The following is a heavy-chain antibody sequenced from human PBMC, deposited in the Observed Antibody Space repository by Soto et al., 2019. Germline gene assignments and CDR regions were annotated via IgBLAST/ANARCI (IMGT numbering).Heavy chain of an antibody. CDR1: GGTFSNVA. CDR2: IIPVLGTE. J-gene: IGHJ6*02. D-gene: IGHD6-13*01. V-gene: IGHV1-69*06. CDR3: ARWRQQLGRYYYAMDF. Sequence: QVQLVQSGAEVKKPGSSVKVSCKASGGTFSNVAINWVRQAPGQGLEWMGGIIPVLGTEEYSQKFQGRVTITADKSTGTAYMELRGLRFGETAVYFCARWRQQLGRYYYAMDFWGQGTTGTGSS.